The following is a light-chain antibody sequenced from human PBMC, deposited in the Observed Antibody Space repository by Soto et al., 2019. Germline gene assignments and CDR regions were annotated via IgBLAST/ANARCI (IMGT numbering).Light chain of an antibody. CDR2: AAS. Sequence: DLQMTQSPSALSASVADRVTISCRASQSIRRSLNWYQQKPGKAPNLLIYAASSLQTGVPSRFTGSGSGTDFTLTISNLQPEDFAVYYCQHTYSSPRTFGQGTKVEIK. CDR3: QHTYSSPRT. CDR1: QSIRRS. V-gene: IGKV1-39*01. J-gene: IGKJ1*01.